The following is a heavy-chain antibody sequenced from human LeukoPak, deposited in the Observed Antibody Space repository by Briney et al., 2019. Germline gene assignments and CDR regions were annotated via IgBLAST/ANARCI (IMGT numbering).Heavy chain of an antibody. CDR3: AAHPGYSYGKPYYGMDV. V-gene: IGHV1-58*01. J-gene: IGHJ6*02. D-gene: IGHD5-18*01. CDR1: GFTFTSSA. Sequence: SVKVSCTASGFTFTSSAVQWVRQARGQRLEWIGWIVVGSGNTNYAQKFQERVTITRDMSTSTAYMELSSLRSEDTAVYYCAAHPGYSYGKPYYGMDVWGQGTTVTVSS. CDR2: IVVGSGNT.